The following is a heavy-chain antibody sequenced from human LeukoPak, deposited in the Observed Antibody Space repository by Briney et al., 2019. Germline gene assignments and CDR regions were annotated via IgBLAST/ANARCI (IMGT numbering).Heavy chain of an antibody. Sequence: PSETLSLSCAVYGGSFSGYYWSWIRQPPGKGLEWIGEIYHSGSTNYNPSLKSRVTISVDKSKNQFSLKLSSVTAADTAVYYCARDTQRNSGYLSDWGQGTLVTVSS. CDR2: IYHSGST. D-gene: IGHD5-12*01. CDR1: GGSFSGYY. CDR3: ARDTQRNSGYLSD. V-gene: IGHV4-34*01. J-gene: IGHJ4*02.